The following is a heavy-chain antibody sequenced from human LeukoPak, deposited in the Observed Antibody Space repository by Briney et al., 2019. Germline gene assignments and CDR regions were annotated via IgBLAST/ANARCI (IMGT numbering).Heavy chain of an antibody. CDR1: GYTFTSYD. J-gene: IGHJ4*02. CDR2: MNPNSGNT. CDR3: ARAGRYCSGGSCYLDY. Sequence: ASVKVSCKASGYTFTSYDINWVRQATGQGLEGMGWMNPNSGNTGYAQKFQGRVTITRNTSISTAYMELSSLRSEDMAVYYCARAGRYCSGGSCYLDYWGQGTLVTVSS. V-gene: IGHV1-8*03. D-gene: IGHD2-15*01.